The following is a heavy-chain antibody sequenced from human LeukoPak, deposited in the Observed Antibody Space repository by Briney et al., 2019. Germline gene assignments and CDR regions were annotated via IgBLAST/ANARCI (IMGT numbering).Heavy chain of an antibody. CDR1: GGTFSSYA. D-gene: IGHD6-19*01. V-gene: IGHV1-69*13. J-gene: IGHJ5*02. CDR3: ARCVGQWLVTWFDP. Sequence: SVKVSCEASGGTFSSYAISWVRQAPGQGLEWMGGIIPIFGTANYAQKFQGRVTITADESTSTAYMELSSLRSEDTAVYYCARCVGQWLVTWFDPWGQGTLVTVSS. CDR2: IIPIFGTA.